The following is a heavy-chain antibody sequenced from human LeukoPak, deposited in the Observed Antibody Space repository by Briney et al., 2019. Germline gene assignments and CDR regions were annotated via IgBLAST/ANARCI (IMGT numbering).Heavy chain of an antibody. J-gene: IGHJ4*02. D-gene: IGHD3-9*01. Sequence: ASVKVSCKASGYTLTSYYMHWVRQAPGQGPEWMGVINPSGGRTTSYAQKIQGRVTMTRDTSMSTVNMELGSLRSEDTAVYYCARGTLRYFDFWGQGTLVTVSS. CDR3: ARGTLRYFDF. CDR2: INPSGGRT. V-gene: IGHV1-46*01. CDR1: GYTLTSYY.